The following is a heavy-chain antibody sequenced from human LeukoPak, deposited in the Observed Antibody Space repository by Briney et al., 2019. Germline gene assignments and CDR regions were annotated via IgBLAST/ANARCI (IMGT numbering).Heavy chain of an antibody. CDR3: ARSTRGSLDY. J-gene: IGHJ4*02. Sequence: GGSLRLSCAASGFTFSDHYMDWVRQAPGKGLEWVGRITNQPNGYSTDCAASVKGRFTISRDDSENSVYLQMNSLKTDDTAMYYCARSTRGSLDYWGQGTLVTVSS. V-gene: IGHV3-72*01. D-gene: IGHD3-10*01. CDR1: GFTFSDHY. CDR2: ITNQPNGYST.